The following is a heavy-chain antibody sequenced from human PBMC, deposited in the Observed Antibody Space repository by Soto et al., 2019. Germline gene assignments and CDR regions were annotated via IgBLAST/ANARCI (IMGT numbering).Heavy chain of an antibody. V-gene: IGHV4-39*01. D-gene: IGHD3-16*01. CDR1: GGSISSSSYY. CDR2: IYYSGST. CDR3: ARVWGYAFDY. Sequence: PSETLSLTCTVSGGSISSSSYYWGWIRQPPGKGLEWIGTIYYSGSTYNNPSLKSRVTISVDTSKNQFSLKLSSVTAADTAGYYCARVWGYAFDYWGQGTLVTGSS. J-gene: IGHJ4*02.